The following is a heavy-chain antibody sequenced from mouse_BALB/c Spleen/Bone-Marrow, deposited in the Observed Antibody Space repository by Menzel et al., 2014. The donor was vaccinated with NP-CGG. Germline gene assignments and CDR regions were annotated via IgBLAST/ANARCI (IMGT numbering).Heavy chain of an antibody. CDR1: GYSFTGYT. V-gene: IGHV1-18*01. CDR3: ARGYGSSYWYFDV. D-gene: IGHD1-1*01. CDR2: INPYNGGT. Sequence: EVQLQQSGPELVKPGASMKISCKASGYSFTGYTMNWVKQSHGKNXEXIGLINPYNGGTSYNQKFKGKATLTVDKSSSTAYMELLSLTSEDSAVYYCARGYGSSYWYFDVWGAGTTVTVSS. J-gene: IGHJ1*01.